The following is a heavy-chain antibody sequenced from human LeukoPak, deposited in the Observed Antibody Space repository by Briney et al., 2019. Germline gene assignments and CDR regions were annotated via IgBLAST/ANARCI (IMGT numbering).Heavy chain of an antibody. V-gene: IGHV3-23*01. CDR3: AKVRISGVVDS. J-gene: IGHJ5*01. CDR1: EFTFSNYV. D-gene: IGHD3-3*01. CDR2: ISGNGGSS. Sequence: GGSLRLSCVASEFTFSNYVMSWVRQAPGKGLEWVSLISGNGGSSNYADSVKGRFTISRDNPKNTLYLQMNSLRAEDTAVYYCAKVRISGVVDSWGQGTLVTVSS.